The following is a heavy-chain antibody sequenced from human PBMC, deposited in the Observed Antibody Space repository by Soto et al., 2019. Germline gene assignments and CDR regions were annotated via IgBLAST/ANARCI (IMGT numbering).Heavy chain of an antibody. CDR3: ARARSQAISDGMDV. CDR1: GYTFTGYY. V-gene: IGHV1-2*02. D-gene: IGHD3-9*01. Sequence: ASVKVSCKASGYTFTGYYVHWVREAPGQGLEWMGWINPETGGTSYAQKFQGRVTLSRDTSVNTAYLELSRLRFDDVAVHFCARARSQAISDGMDVWGQGTTVTVSS. CDR2: INPETGGT. J-gene: IGHJ6*02.